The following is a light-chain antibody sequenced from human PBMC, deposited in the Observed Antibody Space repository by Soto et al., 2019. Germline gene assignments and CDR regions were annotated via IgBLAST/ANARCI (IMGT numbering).Light chain of an antibody. Sequence: EIVLTQSPATLSVSPGERATLSCRASQSVSSNLAWYQQKPGQAPRLLIYGASNRATGVPARFSGSGSGTEFTLIISSLQSEDFAVYYCQQYNSWPRTFGQGTKVDIK. CDR3: QQYNSWPRT. CDR2: GAS. J-gene: IGKJ1*01. CDR1: QSVSSN. V-gene: IGKV3-15*01.